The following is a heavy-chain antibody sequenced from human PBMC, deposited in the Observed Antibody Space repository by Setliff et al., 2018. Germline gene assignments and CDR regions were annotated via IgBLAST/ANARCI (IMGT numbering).Heavy chain of an antibody. J-gene: IGHJ4*02. V-gene: IGHV1-18*01. D-gene: IGHD4-17*01. CDR2: ISAYNGNT. CDR3: ARVYTLTIPPDY. CDR1: GYTFTNYG. Sequence: ASLKVSCKASGYTFTNYGINWVRQAPGQGLEWLGWISAYNGNTHYAQKLQGRVSMTTDTSTSTAYMELRSLRSDDTAVYYCARVYTLTIPPDYWGQGTLVTVSS.